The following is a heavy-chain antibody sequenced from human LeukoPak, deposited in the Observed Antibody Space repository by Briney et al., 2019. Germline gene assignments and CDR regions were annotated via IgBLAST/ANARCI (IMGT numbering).Heavy chain of an antibody. Sequence: PSETLSLTCTVSGGSISSYYWSWIRQPPGKGLEWIGYIYYSGSTNYNPSLKSRVTISVDTSKNQFSLKLSSVTAADTAVYYCARSDPERWLPFDYWGQGTLVTVSS. CDR3: ARSDPERWLPFDY. J-gene: IGHJ4*02. CDR1: GGSISSYY. V-gene: IGHV4-59*08. CDR2: IYYSGST. D-gene: IGHD5-24*01.